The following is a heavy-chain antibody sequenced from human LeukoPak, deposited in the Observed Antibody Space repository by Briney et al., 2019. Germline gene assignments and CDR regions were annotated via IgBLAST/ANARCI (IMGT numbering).Heavy chain of an antibody. CDR2: ISWNSGSI. CDR3: AKGAGYYYDSSGYYDPYYFDY. D-gene: IGHD3-22*01. V-gene: IGHV3-9*01. J-gene: IGHJ4*02. Sequence: GRSLRLSGAASGFTFDDYAMHWVRQAPGRGLEWVSGISWNSGSIGYADSVKGRFTISRDNAKNSLYLQMNSLRAEDTALYYCAKGAGYYYDSSGYYDPYYFDYWGQGTLVTVSS. CDR1: GFTFDDYA.